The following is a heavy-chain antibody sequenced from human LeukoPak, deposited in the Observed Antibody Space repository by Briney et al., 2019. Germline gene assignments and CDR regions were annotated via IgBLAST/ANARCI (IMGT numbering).Heavy chain of an antibody. J-gene: IGHJ4*02. CDR2: IKEDGSEK. D-gene: IGHD7-27*01. CDR1: GFTFSRYC. V-gene: IGHV3-7*03. Sequence: GGSLRLSCVASGFTFSRYCMSWARQAPGKGLQWVANIKEDGSEKYYVDSVKGRFTISRDNAKNSLYLHMISLRAEDTAVYYCARTGDSHYWGQGTLVTVSS. CDR3: ARTGDSHY.